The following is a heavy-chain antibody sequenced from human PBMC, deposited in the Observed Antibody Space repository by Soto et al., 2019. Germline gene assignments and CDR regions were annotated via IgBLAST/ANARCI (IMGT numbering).Heavy chain of an antibody. J-gene: IGHJ4*02. CDR3: AKALGELSPESYDY. D-gene: IGHD3-16*02. CDR2: NSYDGSNK. V-gene: IGHV3-30*18. CDR1: GFSFSSFG. Sequence: QVQLVESGGGVVQPGRSLRLSCAASGFSFSSFGMHWVRQAPGKGLEWVAFNSYDGSNKYYADSMKGRFTISRDSSEKTLYLQMNSLRPEDTAVYYCAKALGELSPESYDYWGQGTLVTVSS.